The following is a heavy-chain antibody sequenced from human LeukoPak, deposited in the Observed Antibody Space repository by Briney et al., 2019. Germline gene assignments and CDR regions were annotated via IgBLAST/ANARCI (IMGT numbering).Heavy chain of an antibody. CDR3: AKDLGSGSYQPSDY. D-gene: IGHD1-26*01. CDR2: VDPNSGGT. V-gene: IGHV1-2*02. CDR1: GYTFTGYY. Sequence: ASVKVSCKTSGYTFTGYYMHWVRQAPGQGLDWMGWVDPNSGGTNYAQRFQGRVTMTRDTSISTVYMELSSLRSDDTAVYYCAKDLGSGSYQPSDYWGQGTLVTVSS. J-gene: IGHJ4*02.